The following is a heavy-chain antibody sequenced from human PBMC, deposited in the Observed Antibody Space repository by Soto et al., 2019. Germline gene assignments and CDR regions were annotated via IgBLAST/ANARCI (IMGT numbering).Heavy chain of an antibody. D-gene: IGHD6-19*01. CDR3: ANGGRQWLVTWYLNY. J-gene: IGHJ4*02. CDR2: VSHDGRNT. V-gene: IGHV3-30*18. Sequence: VQLVESGGDVFQPGRSLRLSCAASGFTFSYYAMHWVRQAPGKGLEWVAVVSHDGRNTHYADSVKSRFTISRDISQNTVSLEMTSLRAQDTVVYYCANGGRQWLVTWYLNYWGEGALVTVST. CDR1: GFTFSYYA.